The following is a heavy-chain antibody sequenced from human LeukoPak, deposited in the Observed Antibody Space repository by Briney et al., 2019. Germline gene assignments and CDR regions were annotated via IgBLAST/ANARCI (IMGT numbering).Heavy chain of an antibody. CDR1: GGSFSGYY. J-gene: IGHJ3*02. Sequence: SETLSLPCAVYGGSFSGYYWSWIRQPPGKGLEWIGEINHSGSTNYNPSLKSRVTISVDTSKNQFSLKLSSVTAADTAVYYCARQTYDAFDIWGQGTMVTVSS. V-gene: IGHV4-34*01. CDR3: ARQTYDAFDI. CDR2: INHSGST.